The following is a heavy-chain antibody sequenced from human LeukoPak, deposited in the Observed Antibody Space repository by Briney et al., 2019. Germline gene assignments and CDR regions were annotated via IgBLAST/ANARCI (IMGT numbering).Heavy chain of an antibody. CDR1: GGSISSGGYY. Sequence: SETLSLTCTVSGGSISSGGYYWSWIRQHPGKGLEWIGYIYYSGSTYYNPSLKSRVTISVDTSKNQFSLKLSSVTAADTAVYYCARDEKYGIVGLDYWGQGTLVTVSS. D-gene: IGHD1-26*01. CDR3: ARDEKYGIVGLDY. V-gene: IGHV4-31*03. CDR2: IYYSGST. J-gene: IGHJ4*02.